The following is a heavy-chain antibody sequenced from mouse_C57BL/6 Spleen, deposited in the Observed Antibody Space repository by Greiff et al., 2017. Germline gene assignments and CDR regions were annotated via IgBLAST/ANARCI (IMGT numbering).Heavy chain of an antibody. CDR1: GYSFTGYY. Sequence: VQLKESGPELVKPGASVKISCKASGYSFTGYYMNWVKQSPEKSLEWIGEINPSTGGTTYNQKFKAKATLTVDKSSSTAYMQLKSLTSEDSAVXYWARSDPDFDYWGQGTTLTVSS. CDR2: INPSTGGT. CDR3: ARSDPDFDY. J-gene: IGHJ2*01. V-gene: IGHV1-42*01.